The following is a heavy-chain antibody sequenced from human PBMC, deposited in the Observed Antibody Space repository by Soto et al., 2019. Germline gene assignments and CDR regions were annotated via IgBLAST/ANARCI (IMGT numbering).Heavy chain of an antibody. V-gene: IGHV3-48*01. J-gene: IGHJ3*02. CDR2: ISDSSGTI. CDR3: ARETLVPAALHLSAFDI. D-gene: IGHD2-2*01. CDR1: GFLFSTYT. Sequence: AGGSLRLSCAASGFLFSTYTMNWVRQAPGKGLEWLSYISDSSGTIYSADSVKGRFTISRDNAINSLYLQMNSLRAEDTAVYYCARETLVPAALHLSAFDIWGQGTMVTVSS.